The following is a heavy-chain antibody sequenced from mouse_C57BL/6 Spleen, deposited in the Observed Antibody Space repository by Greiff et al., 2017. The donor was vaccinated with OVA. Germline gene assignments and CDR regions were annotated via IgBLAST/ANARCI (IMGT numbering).Heavy chain of an antibody. CDR3: ARRDGYYAFDY. D-gene: IGHD2-3*01. Sequence: VQLQQPGAELVRPGSSVKLSCKASGYTFTSYWMHWVKQRPIQGLEWIGNIDPSDSETHYNQKFKDKATLTVDKSSSTAYMQLSSLTSEDSAVYYCARRDGYYAFDYWGQGTTLTVSS. CDR1: GYTFTSYW. CDR2: IDPSDSET. J-gene: IGHJ2*01. V-gene: IGHV1-52*01.